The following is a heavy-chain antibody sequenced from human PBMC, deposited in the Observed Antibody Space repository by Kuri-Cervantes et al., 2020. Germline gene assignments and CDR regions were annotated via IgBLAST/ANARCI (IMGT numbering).Heavy chain of an antibody. Sequence: SGKVSCKASGGTFSSYAISWVRQAPGQGLEWMGGIIPIFGTANYAQKFQGRVTITADESTSTAYMELSSLRSEDTAVYYCATLKLRRSTVTTSYYYYGMDVWGQGATVTVSS. CDR2: IIPIFGTA. CDR1: GGTFSSYA. V-gene: IGHV1-69*13. D-gene: IGHD4-17*01. J-gene: IGHJ6*02. CDR3: ATLKLRRSTVTTSYYYYGMDV.